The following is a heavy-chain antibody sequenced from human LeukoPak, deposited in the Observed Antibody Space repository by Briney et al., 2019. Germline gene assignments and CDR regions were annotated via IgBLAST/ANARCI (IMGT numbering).Heavy chain of an antibody. CDR1: GGSISSSRYY. CDR3: ASYHMIGVTYFEY. J-gene: IGHJ4*02. D-gene: IGHD3-22*01. Sequence: PSETLSLTCSVSGGSISSSRYYWGWIRQPPGKGLEWIGSIYYSGSTYYNPSLKSRVTISVDTSKNQFSLKLSSVTAADTAVYYCASYHMIGVTYFEYWGQGTLVTVSS. V-gene: IGHV4-39*07. CDR2: IYYSGST.